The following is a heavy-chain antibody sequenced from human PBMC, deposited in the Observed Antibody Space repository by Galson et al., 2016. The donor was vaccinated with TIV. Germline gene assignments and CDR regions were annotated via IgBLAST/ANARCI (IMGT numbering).Heavy chain of an antibody. CDR2: IIPMIGTP. J-gene: IGHJ6*02. CDR3: ARVVLAYSNYDGYYHGMDV. CDR1: GDTFNSYG. V-gene: IGHV1-69*06. D-gene: IGHD4-11*01. Sequence: SVKVSCKASGDTFNSYGIAWVRQAPGQGLEWMGGIIPMIGTPKYAQKFQGRVTRTADKSTSTAYMELSSLRSEDTARYYCARVVLAYSNYDGYYHGMDVWGQGTTVTVAS.